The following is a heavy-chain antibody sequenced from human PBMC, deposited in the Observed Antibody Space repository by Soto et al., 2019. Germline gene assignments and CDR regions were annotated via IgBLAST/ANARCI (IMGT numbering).Heavy chain of an antibody. CDR1: GFSLSTSEVG. Sequence: QITLKESGPTLVKPTQTLTLTCTFSGFSLSTSEVGVGWIRQPPGKALEWLALIYWDGDKRYSPSLKSRLTINKDTSKNPVVLKMTNMDPVDTATYYCAHSRVGSSGCSCYFHWGQGTLVTVSS. CDR2: IYWDGDK. D-gene: IGHD2-15*01. J-gene: IGHJ4*02. CDR3: AHSRVGSSGCSCYFH. V-gene: IGHV2-5*02.